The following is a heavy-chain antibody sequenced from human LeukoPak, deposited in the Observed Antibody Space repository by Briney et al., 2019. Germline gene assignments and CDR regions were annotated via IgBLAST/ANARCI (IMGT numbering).Heavy chain of an antibody. CDR1: GXSISSSSYY. D-gene: IGHD3-16*01. J-gene: IGHJ6*02. CDR3: ARAYDYAMIDGWYYYYGMDV. V-gene: IGHV4-39*01. Sequence: PSETLSLTCTVSGXSISSSSYYWGWIRQPPGKGLEWIGSIYYSGSTYYNPSLKSRVTISVDTSKNQFSLKLSSVTAAGTAVYYCARAYDYAMIDGWYYYYGMDVWGQGTTVTVSS. CDR2: IYYSGST.